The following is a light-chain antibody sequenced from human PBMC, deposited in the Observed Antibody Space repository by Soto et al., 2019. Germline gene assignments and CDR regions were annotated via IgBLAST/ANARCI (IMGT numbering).Light chain of an antibody. CDR2: KAS. CDR1: QTISSW. V-gene: IGKV1-5*03. J-gene: IGKJ1*01. CDR3: QHYNSYSEA. Sequence: IQMTHSPSTLSASVLDRVTITCLASQTISSWLAWYQQKPGKAPKLLIYKASTLKSGVPSRFSGSGSGTEFTLTISSLQPDDFATYYCQHYNSYSEAFGQGTKVDIK.